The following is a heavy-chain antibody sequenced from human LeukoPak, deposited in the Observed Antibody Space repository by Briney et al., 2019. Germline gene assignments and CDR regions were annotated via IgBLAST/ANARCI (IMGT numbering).Heavy chain of an antibody. Sequence: KPSETLSLTCAVYGGSFSGYYWSWIRQPPGKGLEWIGEINHSGSTNYNPSLKSRVTISVDTSKNQFSLKLSSVTAADTAVYYCARGKVDYDFWSGYYHYYYMDVWGKGTTVTVSS. CDR2: INHSGST. J-gene: IGHJ6*03. CDR1: GGSFSGYY. V-gene: IGHV4-34*01. CDR3: ARGKVDYDFWSGYYHYYYMDV. D-gene: IGHD3-3*01.